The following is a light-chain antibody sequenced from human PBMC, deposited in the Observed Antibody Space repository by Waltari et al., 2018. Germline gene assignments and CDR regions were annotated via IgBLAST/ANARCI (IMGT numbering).Light chain of an antibody. CDR2: GFN. V-gene: IGLV1-44*01. CDR1: TSNIGGNS. J-gene: IGLJ3*02. CDR3: AVWDDRLNGWV. Sequence: QSVLTQPPSASGTPGQRVSVSCSGSTSNIGGNSVSWFHQLPGTAPKLLIYGFNPRPSGVPDRFSGSKSGTSASLAISGLQSEDEGVYYCAVWDDRLNGWVFGGGTRLTVL.